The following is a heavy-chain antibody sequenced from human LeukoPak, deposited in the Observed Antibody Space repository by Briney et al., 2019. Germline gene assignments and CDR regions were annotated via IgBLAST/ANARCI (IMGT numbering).Heavy chain of an antibody. J-gene: IGHJ4*02. D-gene: IGHD5-18*01. CDR1: GFTFSDYN. Sequence: GGSLRLSCAASGFTFSDYNMRWIRQAPGKGLEWVSSISRSGSTKYYADSVKGRFTISRDNAKNSLFLQMNSLRAEDTAVYYCARESIVDTAMVTIDYWGQGTLVTVSS. V-gene: IGHV3-11*01. CDR2: ISRSGSTK. CDR3: ARESIVDTAMVTIDY.